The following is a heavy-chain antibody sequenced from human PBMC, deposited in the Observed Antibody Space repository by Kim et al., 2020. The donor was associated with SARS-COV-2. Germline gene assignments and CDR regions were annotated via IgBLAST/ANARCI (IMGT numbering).Heavy chain of an antibody. V-gene: IGHV3-73*01. Sequence: GGSLRLSCAASGSTFGGSGFHWVRQASGKGPEWIVRIRSKRNNYATEYAASVKGRFYISRDDSTNTAYFQMHRLITEDTAVYYCVISTEEEGPLYFGLDVWGQGATVTVSS. J-gene: IGHJ6*02. CDR3: VISTEEEGPLYFGLDV. CDR1: GSTFGGSG. D-gene: IGHD3-3*02. CDR2: IRSKRNNYAT.